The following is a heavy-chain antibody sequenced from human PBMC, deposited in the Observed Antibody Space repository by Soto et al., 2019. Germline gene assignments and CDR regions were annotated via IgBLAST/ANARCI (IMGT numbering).Heavy chain of an antibody. D-gene: IGHD6-19*01. J-gene: IGHJ4*02. V-gene: IGHV3-21*01. CDR2: ISSVSSYI. CDR3: ARASYSSGWHTDY. Sequence: GGSLRLSCAASGFTFSSYTMNWVRQAPGKGLEWVSSISSVSSYIYYADSVKGRFTISRDNAKNSLYLQMNSLRAEDTAVYYCARASYSSGWHTDYWGQGTLVTVSS. CDR1: GFTFSSYT.